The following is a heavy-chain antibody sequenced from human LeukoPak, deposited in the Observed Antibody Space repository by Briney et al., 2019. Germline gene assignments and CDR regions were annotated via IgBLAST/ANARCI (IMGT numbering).Heavy chain of an antibody. CDR2: ISAYNGNT. J-gene: IGHJ4*02. D-gene: IGHD3-22*01. Sequence: ASVKVSCKASGYTFTSYGISWVRQAPGQGLEWMGWISAYNGNTNYAQKLQGRVTMTTDTSTSTAYMELRSLRSDDTAVYYCARLLTYYYDSSGYYDTDYWGQGTLVTVSS. V-gene: IGHV1-18*01. CDR1: GYTFTSYG. CDR3: ARLLTYYYDSSGYYDTDY.